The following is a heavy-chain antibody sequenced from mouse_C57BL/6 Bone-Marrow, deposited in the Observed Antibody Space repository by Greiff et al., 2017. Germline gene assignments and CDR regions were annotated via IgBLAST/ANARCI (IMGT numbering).Heavy chain of an antibody. V-gene: IGHV8-8*01. J-gene: IGHJ2*01. Sequence: QVTLKVCGPGILQPSQTLSLTCSFSGFSLSTFGMGVGWIRQPSGKGLEWLAHIWWDDDKYYNPALKSWHTISKDTSKNQVFLKIANVDTADTATYYCARMGIPYYYGSSQYYFDYWGQGTTLTVSS. CDR1: GFSLSTFGMG. CDR2: IWWDDDK. D-gene: IGHD1-1*01. CDR3: ARMGIPYYYGSSQYYFDY.